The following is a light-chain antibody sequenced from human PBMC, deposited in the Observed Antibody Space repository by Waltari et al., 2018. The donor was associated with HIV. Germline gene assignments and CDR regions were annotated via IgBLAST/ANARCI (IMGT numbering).Light chain of an antibody. V-gene: IGLV1-44*01. J-gene: IGLJ3*02. Sequence: QSVLTQPPSASGTPGQRVTISCSGSSSNIGSNTVHGYQQPPGTAPTLLIYRNNRRPSGVPDRFAGATSGSSASLAISGLQSEDEADYYGAAWDDSLNGPVFGGGTKLTVL. CDR3: AAWDDSLNGPV. CDR2: RNN. CDR1: SSNIGSNT.